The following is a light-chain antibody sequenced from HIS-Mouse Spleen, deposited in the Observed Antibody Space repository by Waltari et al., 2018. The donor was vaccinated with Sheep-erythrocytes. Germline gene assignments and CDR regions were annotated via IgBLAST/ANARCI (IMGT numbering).Light chain of an antibody. CDR3: CSYAGSYNHV. CDR2: DVS. CDR1: SSDVGGYNY. V-gene: IGLV2-11*01. Sequence: QSALTQPRSVSGSPGRSVTIACPGTSSDVGGYNYGSWYQQHPGKAPELMIYDVSKRPSGVPDRFSGSKSGNTASLTISGLQAEDEADYYCCSYAGSYNHVFATGTKVTVL. J-gene: IGLJ1*01.